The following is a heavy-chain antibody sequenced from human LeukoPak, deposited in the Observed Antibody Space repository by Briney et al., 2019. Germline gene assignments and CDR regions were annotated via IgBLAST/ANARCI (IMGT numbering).Heavy chain of an antibody. CDR1: GGSFSGYY. V-gene: IGHV4-34*01. D-gene: IGHD3-22*01. CDR3: GRGWQGYYDSSGYYLLDY. J-gene: IGHJ4*02. Sequence: SETLSLTCAVSGGSFSGYYWSWIRQPPGKGLEWIGEINHSGSTNYNPSLKIRVTISVDTSKNQFSLQLSSMTAADTALYYWGRGWQGYYDSSGYYLLDYWGQGTLVTVSS. CDR2: INHSGST.